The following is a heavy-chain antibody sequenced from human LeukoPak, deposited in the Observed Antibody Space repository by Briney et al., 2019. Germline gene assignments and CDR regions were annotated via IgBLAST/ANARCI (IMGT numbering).Heavy chain of an antibody. CDR2: IRNDGTTT. CDR1: GFTFSTYW. V-gene: IGHV3-74*01. Sequence: PGGSLRLSCAASGFTFSTYWMHWVRQTPGKGLVWVSSIRNDGTTTNYADSVKGRSTISRDNAKNTLYLQMNSLRAEDTAVYYCVRLYKIEGADLWGRGTLVTVSS. CDR3: VRLYKIEGADL. D-gene: IGHD1-14*01. J-gene: IGHJ2*01.